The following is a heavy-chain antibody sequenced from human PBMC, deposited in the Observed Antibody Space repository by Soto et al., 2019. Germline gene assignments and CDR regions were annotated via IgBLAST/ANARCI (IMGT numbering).Heavy chain of an antibody. CDR3: AKVREVPAAGYYYYYYGMDV. Sequence: GGSLRLSCVASGFTFSSYAMSWVRQAPGKGLEWVSAISGSGGSTYYADSVKGRFTISRDNSKNTLYLQMNSLRAEDTAVYYCAKVREVPAAGYYYYYYGMDVWGQGTTVTVSS. V-gene: IGHV3-23*01. D-gene: IGHD2-2*01. J-gene: IGHJ6*02. CDR1: GFTFSSYA. CDR2: ISGSGGST.